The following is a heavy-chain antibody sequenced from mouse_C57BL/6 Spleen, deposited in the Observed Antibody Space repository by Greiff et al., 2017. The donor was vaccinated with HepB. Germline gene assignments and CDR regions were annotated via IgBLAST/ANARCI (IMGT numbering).Heavy chain of an antibody. V-gene: IGHV5-16*01. J-gene: IGHJ2*01. Sequence: EVKLVESEGGLVQPGSSMKLSCTASGFTFSDYYMAWVRQVPEKGLEWVANINYDGSSTYYLDSLKSRFIISRDNAKNILYLQMSSLKSEDTATYYCARDLRSHFDYWGQGTTLTVSS. CDR1: GFTFSDYY. D-gene: IGHD1-1*01. CDR3: ARDLRSHFDY. CDR2: INYDGSST.